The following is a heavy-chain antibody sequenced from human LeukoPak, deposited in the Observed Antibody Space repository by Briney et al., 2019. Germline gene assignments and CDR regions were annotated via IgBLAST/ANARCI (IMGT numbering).Heavy chain of an antibody. J-gene: IGHJ4*02. CDR2: INPNSGGT. CDR3: AAGLRRITIFGVAYDY. D-gene: IGHD3-3*01. V-gene: IGHV1-2*02. CDR1: GYTFTGYY. Sequence: ASVKVSCKASGYTFTGYYMHWVRQAPGQGLEWMGWINPNSGGTNYAQKFQGRVTMTRDTSISTAYMELSRLRSDDTAVYYCAAGLRRITIFGVAYDYWGQGTLVTVSS.